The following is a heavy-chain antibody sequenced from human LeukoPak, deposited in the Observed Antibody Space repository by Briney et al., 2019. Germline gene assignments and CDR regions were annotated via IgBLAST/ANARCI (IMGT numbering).Heavy chain of an antibody. CDR3: ARVFGSYYGY. CDR1: GGSISSSSYY. CDR2: INHSGST. Sequence: PSETLSLTCTVSGGSISSSSYYWGWIRQPPGKGLEWIGEINHSGSTNYNPSLKSRVTISVDTSKNQFSLKPSSVTAADTAVYYCARVFGSYYGYWGQGTLVTVSS. J-gene: IGHJ4*02. D-gene: IGHD1-26*01. V-gene: IGHV4-39*07.